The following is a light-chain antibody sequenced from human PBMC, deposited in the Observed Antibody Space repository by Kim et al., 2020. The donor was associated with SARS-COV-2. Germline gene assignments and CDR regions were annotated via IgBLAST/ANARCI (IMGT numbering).Light chain of an antibody. J-gene: IGKJ4*01. CDR3: QQRSNWPRGT. Sequence: SPGDRATLSCRASQSVSSSLAWYQHKPGQAPRLLIYDASNRATGIPARFSGSGSGTDFTLTISSLEPEDFAVYYCQQRSNWPRGTFGGGTKVDIK. CDR1: QSVSSS. V-gene: IGKV3-11*01. CDR2: DAS.